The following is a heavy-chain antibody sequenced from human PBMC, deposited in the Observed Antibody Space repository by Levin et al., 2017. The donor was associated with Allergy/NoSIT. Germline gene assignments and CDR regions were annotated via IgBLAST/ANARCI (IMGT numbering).Heavy chain of an antibody. CDR2: ISGSGGST. CDR1: GFTFSSYA. J-gene: IGHJ4*02. D-gene: IGHD5-12*01. Sequence: GESLKISCAASGFTFSSYAMSWVRQAPGKGLEWVSAISGSGGSTYYADSVKGRFTISRDNSKNTLYLQMNSLRAEDTAVYYCAKESSGYEPPFDYWGQGTLVTVSS. CDR3: AKESSGYEPPFDY. V-gene: IGHV3-23*01.